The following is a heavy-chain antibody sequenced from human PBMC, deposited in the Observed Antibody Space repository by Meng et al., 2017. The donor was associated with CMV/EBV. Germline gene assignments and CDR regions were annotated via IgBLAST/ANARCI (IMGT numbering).Heavy chain of an antibody. V-gene: IGHV4-59*01. Sequence: SETLSLTCTVSGGSISSYYWSWIRQPPGKGLEWIGYIYYSGSTNYNPSLKSRVTISVDTSKNQFSLKLSSVTAADSAVYYCARGGALAAFDIWGQGTMVTVSS. D-gene: IGHD3-16*01. CDR1: GGSISSYY. CDR3: ARGGALAAFDI. J-gene: IGHJ3*02. CDR2: IYYSGST.